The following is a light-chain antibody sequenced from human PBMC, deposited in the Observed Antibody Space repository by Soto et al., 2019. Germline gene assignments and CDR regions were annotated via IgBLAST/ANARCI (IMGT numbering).Light chain of an antibody. CDR1: QSLLHSSGSNF. CDR2: LGS. CDR3: MQVLQAPLS. V-gene: IGKV2-28*01. J-gene: IGKJ4*01. Sequence: EIVMTQSPLSLPVTPGEPASISCRSSQSLLHSSGSNFLDWYLQKPGQSQQLLIYLGSNRASGVPDRVSGSGSGTDFTLKISRVEAEDVGVYYCMQVLQAPLSFGGGTRVEIK.